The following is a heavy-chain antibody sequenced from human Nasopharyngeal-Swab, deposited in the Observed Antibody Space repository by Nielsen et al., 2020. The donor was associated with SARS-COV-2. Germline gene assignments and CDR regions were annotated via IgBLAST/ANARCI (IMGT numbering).Heavy chain of an antibody. D-gene: IGHD4-17*01. V-gene: IGHV4-59*08. CDR1: GGSISNYH. CDR3: ARRGEGYGDYLDY. J-gene: IGHJ4*02. CDR2: IYYSGST. Sequence: GSLRLSCSVSGGSISNYHWNWIRQPPGKGLEWIGYIYYSGSTNYNPSLKSRVTISVDTSKNQFSLKLSSVAAADTAVYYCARRGEGYGDYLDYWGQGTLVTVSS.